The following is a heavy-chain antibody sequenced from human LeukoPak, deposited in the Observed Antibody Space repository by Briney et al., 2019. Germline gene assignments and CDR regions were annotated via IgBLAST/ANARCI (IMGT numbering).Heavy chain of an antibody. V-gene: IGHV4-38-2*02. CDR2: IYYSGST. J-gene: IGHJ5*02. D-gene: IGHD6-13*01. CDR3: ARPRVAAAGFWFDP. CDR1: GYSISSGYY. Sequence: KSSETLSLTCTVSGYSISSGYYWGWIRQPPGKGLEWIGSIYYSGSTYYNPSLKSRVTISVDTSKNQFSLKLSSVTAADTAVYYCARPRVAAAGFWFDPWGQGTLVTVSS.